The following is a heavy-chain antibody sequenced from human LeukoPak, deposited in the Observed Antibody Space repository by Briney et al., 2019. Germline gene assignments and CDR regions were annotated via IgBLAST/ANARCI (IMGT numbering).Heavy chain of an antibody. Sequence: PGGCLRLSCAGSGFTFGSYAMTWVRLAPGKGLEWVSGISGSCDSTYYADAVKGRFTISRDNSKNTVYLQMNSLRAEDTAVYYCAKDGEDCGGNCYLVHYWGQGTLVTVSS. CDR1: GFTFGSYA. CDR2: ISGSCDST. D-gene: IGHD2-21*01. CDR3: AKDGEDCGGNCYLVHY. J-gene: IGHJ4*02. V-gene: IGHV3-23*01.